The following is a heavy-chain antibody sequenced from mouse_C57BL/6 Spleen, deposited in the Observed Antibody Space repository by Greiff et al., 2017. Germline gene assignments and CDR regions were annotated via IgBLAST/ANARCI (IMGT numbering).Heavy chain of an antibody. Sequence: VQLQQPGAELVKPGASVKLSCKASGYTFTSYWMHWVKQRPGQGLEWIGMIHPNSGSTNYNEKFKSKATLTVDKSSSTAYMQLSSLTSEDSAVYYCAREDGSRYFGGGGTGTTVTVSS. V-gene: IGHV1-64*01. CDR3: AREDGSRYFGG. D-gene: IGHD1-1*01. J-gene: IGHJ1*03. CDR2: IHPNSGST. CDR1: GYTFTSYW.